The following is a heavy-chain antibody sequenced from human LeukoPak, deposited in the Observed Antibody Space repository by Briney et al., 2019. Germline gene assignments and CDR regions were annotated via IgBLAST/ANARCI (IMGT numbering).Heavy chain of an antibody. CDR3: LRRLAY. V-gene: IGHV3-48*02. J-gene: IGHJ4*02. CDR1: GFTFISYS. Sequence: PGGSLRLSCAASGFTFISYSMNWVRQAPGKGLEWVSHITGDASTVNYADSVKGRFTISRDNAKNSLFLQMNSLRDEDTAVYYCLRRLAYWGQGTLVTVSS. CDR2: ITGDASTV.